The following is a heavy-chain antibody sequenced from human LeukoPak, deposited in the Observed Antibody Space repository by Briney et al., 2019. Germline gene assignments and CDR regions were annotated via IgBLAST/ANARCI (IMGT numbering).Heavy chain of an antibody. D-gene: IGHD6-13*01. V-gene: IGHV1-8*01. J-gene: IGHJ4*02. Sequence: ASVKVSCKASGYPFTSSDINWVRQVPGRGLEWMGWMNPNSGNTGYAQKFQGRVTITRNTSISTAYMELSSLRSEDTAVYYCASAGPGIAAALAYWGQGTLATVSS. CDR1: GYPFTSSD. CDR3: ASAGPGIAAALAY. CDR2: MNPNSGNT.